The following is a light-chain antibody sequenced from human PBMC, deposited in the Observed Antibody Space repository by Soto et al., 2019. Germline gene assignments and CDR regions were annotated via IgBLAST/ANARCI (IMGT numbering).Light chain of an antibody. Sequence: EIVMTQSPATLSVASGERVTFSCRASQGVSRKLAWYQHKPGQAPRLLISGASTRATGIPARFHGSGSGTEFTLTITSLQSEDFAVYWCQQYNNWPLTFGPGTRLEIK. J-gene: IGKJ5*01. V-gene: IGKV3-15*01. CDR1: QGVSRK. CDR2: GAS. CDR3: QQYNNWPLT.